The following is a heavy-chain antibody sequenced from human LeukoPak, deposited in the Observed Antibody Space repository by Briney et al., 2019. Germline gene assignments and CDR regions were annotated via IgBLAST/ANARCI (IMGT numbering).Heavy chain of an antibody. CDR3: ARGALAAGERLKNNWFDP. D-gene: IGHD6-13*01. Sequence: GGSLRLSCAASGFTFSSYAMHWVRQAPGKGLQWVAIISYDGDKEEYTDSVKGRLTISRDNSKNTLSLQMNSLRAEDTALYYCARGALAAGERLKNNWFDPWGQGTLVTVSS. V-gene: IGHV3-30-3*01. CDR2: ISYDGDKE. J-gene: IGHJ5*02. CDR1: GFTFSSYA.